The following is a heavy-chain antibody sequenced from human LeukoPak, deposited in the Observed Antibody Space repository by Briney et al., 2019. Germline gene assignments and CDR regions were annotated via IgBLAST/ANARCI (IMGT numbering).Heavy chain of an antibody. CDR3: AYVPNCSSTSCYTKAVNWFDP. V-gene: IGHV1-2*02. CDR1: GYTFTGYY. J-gene: IGHJ5*02. CDR2: INPNSGGT. D-gene: IGHD2-2*02. Sequence: ASVKVSCKASGYTFTGYYMHWVRQAPGQWLEWMGWINPNSGGTNYAQKFQGRVTMTRDTSISTAYMELSRLRSDDTAVYYCAYVPNCSSTSCYTKAVNWFDPWGQGTLVTVSS.